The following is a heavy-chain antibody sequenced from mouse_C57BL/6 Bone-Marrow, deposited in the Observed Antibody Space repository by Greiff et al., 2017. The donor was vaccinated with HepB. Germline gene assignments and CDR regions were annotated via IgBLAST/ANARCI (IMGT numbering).Heavy chain of an antibody. Sequence: QVQLQQPGAELVKPGASVKLSCKASGYTFTSYWMHWVKQRPGQGLEWIGMIHPNSGSTNYNEKFKSKATLTVDKSSSTAYMQLSSLTSEDSAVYYCARWYYYGSSLYYFDYWGQGTTLTVSS. CDR1: GYTFTSYW. V-gene: IGHV1-64*01. J-gene: IGHJ2*01. CDR2: IHPNSGST. CDR3: ARWYYYGSSLYYFDY. D-gene: IGHD1-1*01.